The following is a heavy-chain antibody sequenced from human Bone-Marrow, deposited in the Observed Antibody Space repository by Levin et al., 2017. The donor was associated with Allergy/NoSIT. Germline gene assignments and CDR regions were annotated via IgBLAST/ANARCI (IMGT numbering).Heavy chain of an antibody. CDR1: GFTFSDHY. J-gene: IGHJ4*02. CDR3: ARCVFDGYNYDY. Sequence: QSGGSLRLSCAASGFTFSDHYMDWVRQAPGKGLEWVGRSRNKANSYTTSYAASVKGRFTISRHDSEDSLYLQMNSLKIEDTAVYYCARCVFDGYNYDYWGQGILVTVSS. CDR2: SRNKANSYTT. D-gene: IGHD5-24*01. V-gene: IGHV3-72*01.